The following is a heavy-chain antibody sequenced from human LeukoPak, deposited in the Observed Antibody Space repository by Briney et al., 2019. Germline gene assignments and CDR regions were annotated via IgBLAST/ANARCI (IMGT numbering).Heavy chain of an antibody. CDR3: ARDQDYSNYLDY. CDR2: ISAYNGNT. J-gene: IGHJ4*02. D-gene: IGHD4-11*01. Sequence: ASVMVSCKASGYTFTSYGISWVRQAPGQGLEWMGWISAYNGNTNYAQKFQGRVTITTDESTSTAYMELSSLRSEDTAVYYCARDQDYSNYLDYWGQGTLVTVSS. V-gene: IGHV1-18*01. CDR1: GYTFTSYG.